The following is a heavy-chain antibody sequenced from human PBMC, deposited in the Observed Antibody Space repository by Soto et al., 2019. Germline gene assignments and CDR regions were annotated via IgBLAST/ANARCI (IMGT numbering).Heavy chain of an antibody. CDR3: ARQLGYCSSTSCYAGWFDP. D-gene: IGHD2-2*01. J-gene: IGHJ5*02. CDR2: IYYSGST. CDR1: GGSISSSSYY. Sequence: QLQLQESGPGLVKPSETLSLTCTVSGGSISSSSYYWGWIRQPPGKGLEWIGRIYYSGSTYYNPSLKSRVTTSVDTSKNQFSLKLSSVTAADTAVYYCARQLGYCSSTSCYAGWFDPWGQGTLVTVSS. V-gene: IGHV4-39*01.